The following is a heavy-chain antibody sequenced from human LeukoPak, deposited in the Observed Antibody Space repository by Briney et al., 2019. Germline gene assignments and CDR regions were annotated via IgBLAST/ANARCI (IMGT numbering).Heavy chain of an antibody. CDR1: GGSLKRSY. J-gene: IGHJ6*03. CDR3: ARDSSPAALPYLDA. Sequence: SGTLSLTCLVSGGSLKRSYWTWIRQAPGKGLEWIRNIGDSGNTNYSPSLKGRFTISLDTSKNQFSLRVTSVTAEDKGLYFCARDSSPAALPYLDAWGKGTPVTVSS. V-gene: IGHV4-59*01. CDR2: IGDSGNT. D-gene: IGHD2-2*01.